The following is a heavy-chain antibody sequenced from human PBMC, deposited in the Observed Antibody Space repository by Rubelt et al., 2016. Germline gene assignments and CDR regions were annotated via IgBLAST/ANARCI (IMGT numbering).Heavy chain of an antibody. CDR1: GFTVSSNY. CDR3: GTAVAGRLKGDD. J-gene: IGHJ4*02. Sequence: EVQLLASGGGLAQPGGSLRLSCAASGFTVSSNYMSWVRQAPGKGLEWVSVIYSGGSTYYADSVKGRFPNPRANSRNTLFLQMNSLRAEETAVDYCGTAVAGRLKGDDWGQGTLVTVSS. V-gene: IGHV3-53*01. D-gene: IGHD6-19*01. CDR2: IYSGGST.